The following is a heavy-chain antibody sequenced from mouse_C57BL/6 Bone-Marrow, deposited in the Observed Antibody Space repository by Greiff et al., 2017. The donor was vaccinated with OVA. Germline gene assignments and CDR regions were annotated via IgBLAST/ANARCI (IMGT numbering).Heavy chain of an antibody. Sequence: QVQLKQPGAELVRPGSSVKLSCNASGYTFTSYWMHWVKQRPIQGLEWIGNIDPSDSETHYNQKFKDKATLTVDKSSSTAYMQLSSLTSEDSAVYYCARSSNYDFDYWGQGTTLTVSS. CDR3: ARSSNYDFDY. V-gene: IGHV1-52*01. CDR1: GYTFTSYW. J-gene: IGHJ2*01. CDR2: IDPSDSET. D-gene: IGHD2-5*01.